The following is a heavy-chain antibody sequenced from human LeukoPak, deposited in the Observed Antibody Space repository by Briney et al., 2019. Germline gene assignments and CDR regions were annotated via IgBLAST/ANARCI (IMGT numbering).Heavy chain of an antibody. Sequence: ASVKVSCKASGYTFTNYDINWVRQATGQGLEWMGRMNTNSGNTNYAQNFQGKVTMTRDASISTAYMELSSLTSEDTAIYYCARGRHEKELRFPRRQYFYYYAMDVWGQGTTVTVSS. CDR2: MNTNSGNT. J-gene: IGHJ6*02. D-gene: IGHD3-3*01. CDR1: GYTFTNYD. V-gene: IGHV1-8*02. CDR3: ARGRHEKELRFPRRQYFYYYAMDV.